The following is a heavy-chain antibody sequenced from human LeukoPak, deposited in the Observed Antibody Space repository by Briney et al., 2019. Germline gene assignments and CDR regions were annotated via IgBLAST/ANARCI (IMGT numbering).Heavy chain of an antibody. D-gene: IGHD4-17*01. CDR2: INAYNGNT. CDR1: GYTFTSYG. V-gene: IGHV1-18*01. CDR3: ASERDDYGDLNWFDP. J-gene: IGHJ5*02. Sequence: GASVKVSCKASGYTFTSYGISWVRQAPGQGLEWMGWINAYNGNTNYAQKLQGRVTMTTDTSTSTAYMELRSLRSDDTAVYYCASERDDYGDLNWFDPWGQGTLVTVSS.